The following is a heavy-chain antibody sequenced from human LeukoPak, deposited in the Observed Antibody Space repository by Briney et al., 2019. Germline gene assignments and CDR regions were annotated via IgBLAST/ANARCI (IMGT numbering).Heavy chain of an antibody. CDR3: AKDRGSTTTYYFDY. CDR2: IDTKGTRT. D-gene: IGHD2-2*01. Sequence: PGGSLRLSCAASGFILSNCAMTWVRQAPGKGLEWVSGIDTKGTRTYYADSVKGRFTISRDNSKNTLYLQMNSLRAEDTAVYYCAKDRGSTTTYYFDYWGQGTLVTVSS. V-gene: IGHV3-23*01. CDR1: GFILSNCA. J-gene: IGHJ4*02.